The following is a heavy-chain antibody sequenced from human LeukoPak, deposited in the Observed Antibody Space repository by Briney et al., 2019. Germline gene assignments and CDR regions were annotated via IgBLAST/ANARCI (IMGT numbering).Heavy chain of an antibody. D-gene: IGHD2-8*01. CDR2: IYYSGST. V-gene: IGHV4-39*07. CDR3: ARGYCTNAVCSLGPTQA. Sequence: SETLSLTCSVSGGSTSSTSYYWGWIRQPPGQGLEWIGSIYYSGSTYYNPSLKSRVTISVDTSKNQFSLKLSSVTAADTAVYYCARGYCTNAVCSLGPTQAWGQGTLVTVSS. J-gene: IGHJ4*02. CDR1: GGSTSSTSYY.